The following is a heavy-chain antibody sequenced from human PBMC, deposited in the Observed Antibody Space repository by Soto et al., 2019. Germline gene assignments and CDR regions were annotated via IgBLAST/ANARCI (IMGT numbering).Heavy chain of an antibody. CDR3: ARRVYGSGSHDY. D-gene: IGHD3-10*01. CDR2: IYYSGST. J-gene: IGHJ4*02. V-gene: IGHV4-39*01. CDR1: GGSITSSSYY. Sequence: XXTLSLAFTVSGGSITSSSYYWGFIRQPPRKGLEWIGSIYYSGSTYYNPSLKSRVTISVDTSKNQFSLKLSSVTAADTAVYYCARRVYGSGSHDYWGQGTLVTVSS.